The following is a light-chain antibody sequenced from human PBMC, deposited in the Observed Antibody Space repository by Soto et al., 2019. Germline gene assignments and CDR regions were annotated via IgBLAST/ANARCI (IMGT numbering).Light chain of an antibody. CDR2: AAS. CDR1: QSISSY. J-gene: IGKJ4*01. V-gene: IGKV1-39*01. Sequence: DIQMTQSPSSLSASVGDRVTITCRASQSISSYLNWYQQKPGKAPKLLIYAASSLQSGVPSRFSGSGSGTDFTLIMSSLQPDDAAVYYCQQTRSFPLTFGGGTKVEI. CDR3: QQTRSFPLT.